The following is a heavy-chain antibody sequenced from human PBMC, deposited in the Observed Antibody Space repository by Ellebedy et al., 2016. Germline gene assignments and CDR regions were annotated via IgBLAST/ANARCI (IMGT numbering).Heavy chain of an antibody. CDR2: IPYDGSNK. CDR3: ARGREGYCSSTSCYTGGNFDY. Sequence: GGSLRLXXAASGFTFSSYAMHWVRQAPGKGLEWVAVIPYDGSNKYYADSVKGRFTISRDNSKNTLYLQMNSLRAEDTAVYYCARGREGYCSSTSCYTGGNFDYWGQGTLVTVSS. J-gene: IGHJ4*02. D-gene: IGHD2-2*02. CDR1: GFTFSSYA. V-gene: IGHV3-30-3*01.